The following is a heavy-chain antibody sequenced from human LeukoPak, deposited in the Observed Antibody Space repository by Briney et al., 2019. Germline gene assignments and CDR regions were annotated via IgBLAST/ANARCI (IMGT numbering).Heavy chain of an antibody. CDR3: AKQQQVAYSYFDS. J-gene: IGHJ4*02. Sequence: GGSLRLSCAASGFTFSANAMSWVRQAPGKGLEWVSAISGSGGYTYYSDSVRGRFTISRDISKNTLYLQTSSLRAEDTAVYYCAKQQQVAYSYFDSWGQGTLVTVSS. CDR1: GFTFSANA. CDR2: ISGSGGYT. V-gene: IGHV3-23*01. D-gene: IGHD6-13*01.